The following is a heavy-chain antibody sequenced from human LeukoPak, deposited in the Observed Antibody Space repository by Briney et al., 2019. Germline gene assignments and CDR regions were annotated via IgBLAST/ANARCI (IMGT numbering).Heavy chain of an antibody. J-gene: IGHJ3*02. V-gene: IGHV4-4*02. CDR2: IYRSGTT. D-gene: IGHD3-3*01. CDR1: GGSISSTNW. CDR3: ARGSPTYYDFWSGYSGGDAFDI. Sequence: PSGTLSLTCAVSGGSISSTNWWSWVRQPPGKGLEWIGEIYRSGTTNYKPSLKSRVTISLDKSRNHLSLKLSSVTAADTAVYYCARGSPTYYDFWSGYSGGDAFDIWGQGTMVTVSS.